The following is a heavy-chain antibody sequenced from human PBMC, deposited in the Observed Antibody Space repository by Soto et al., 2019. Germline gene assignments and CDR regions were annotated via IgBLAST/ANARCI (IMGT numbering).Heavy chain of an antibody. CDR2: ITAGDGKT. D-gene: IGHD2-2*01. CDR3: ARDLHSSSFFWFDA. V-gene: IGHV1-3*01. CDR1: GYNFTQYT. J-gene: IGHJ5*02. Sequence: QVHLVQSGAEVKKPGASVKVSCKASGYNFTQYTIHWVRQAPGQRLEWMGWITAGDGKTQYSKKFQTRVTIRSDVSATTVYMDLNSLRSEDTAVYYCARDLHSSSFFWFDAWGRGTLVIVSS.